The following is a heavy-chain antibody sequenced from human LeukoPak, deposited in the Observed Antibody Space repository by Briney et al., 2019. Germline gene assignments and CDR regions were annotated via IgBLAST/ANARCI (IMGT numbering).Heavy chain of an antibody. Sequence: SQTLSLTCTVSGGSISSGDYYWSWIRQPPGKGLEWIGYIYYSGSTYYNPSLKSRVTISVDTSKNQFSLKLSSVTAADTAVYYCARELHYYDFWSGSQSEDYYYYYMDVWGKGTTVTVSS. CDR3: ARELHYYDFWSGSQSEDYYYYYMDV. CDR1: GGSISSGDYY. CDR2: IYYSGST. D-gene: IGHD3-3*01. J-gene: IGHJ6*03. V-gene: IGHV4-30-4*01.